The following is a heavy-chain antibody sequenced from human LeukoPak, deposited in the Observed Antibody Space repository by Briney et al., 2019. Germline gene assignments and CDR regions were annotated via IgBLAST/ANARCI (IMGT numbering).Heavy chain of an antibody. D-gene: IGHD6-13*01. J-gene: IGHJ4*02. Sequence: ASVKVSCKASRGTFSSYAISWVRQAPGQGLEWMGGIIPIFGTANYAQKFQGRVTITADESTSTAYMELSSLRSEDTAVYCCAIDSSSWYHRFDYWGQGTLVTVSS. V-gene: IGHV1-69*13. CDR3: AIDSSSWYHRFDY. CDR1: RGTFSSYA. CDR2: IIPIFGTA.